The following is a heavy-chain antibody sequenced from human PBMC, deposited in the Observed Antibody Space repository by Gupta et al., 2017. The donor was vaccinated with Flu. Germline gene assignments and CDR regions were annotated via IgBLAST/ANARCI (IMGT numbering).Heavy chain of an antibody. CDR1: GFTFSNYW. J-gene: IGHJ6*04. CDR2: IKEDGSEK. V-gene: IGHV3-7*01. CDR3: ARGRRMTIFGVVRPSHYYYGVDG. D-gene: IGHD3-3*01. Sequence: EVPLVESGGGLVQPGGSLRLSCVASGFTFSNYWMSWVRQAPGKGLEWGENIKEDGSEKYYGNSVRGEFNIAKDTAKTARYMPMNSLRAEDTAVNYGARGRRMTIFGVVRPSHYYYGVDGWGKGTTVTVSS.